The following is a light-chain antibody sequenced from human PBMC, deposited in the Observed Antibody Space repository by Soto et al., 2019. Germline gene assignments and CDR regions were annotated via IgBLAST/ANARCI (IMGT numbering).Light chain of an antibody. CDR3: QQGSNWWGFT. V-gene: IGKV3-11*01. CDR1: QSVSSY. Sequence: EIVLTQSPATLSLSPGERATLSCRASQSVSSYLAWYQHKPGQAPRLLTYDASNTTTGIPARFSGSGSGTDFTLTISSPELEDFAVYYYQQGSNWWGFTFGPGTKVDIK. CDR2: DAS. J-gene: IGKJ3*01.